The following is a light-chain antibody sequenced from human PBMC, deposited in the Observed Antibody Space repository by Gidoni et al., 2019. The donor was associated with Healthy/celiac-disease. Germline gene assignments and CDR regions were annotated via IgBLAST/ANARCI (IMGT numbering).Light chain of an antibody. CDR1: SSDVGGYNY. Sequence: QAAPTQPHSVSGSPGQSVTIPGTGTSSDVGGYNYVSWYQQHPGKAPKLMIYDVSKRPPGVPDLFSGSKSVNSASLTPSGLQAEDEAAYYCCPYAGRGVFGGGTKPTVL. CDR2: DVS. J-gene: IGLJ2*01. CDR3: CPYAGRGV. V-gene: IGLV2-11*01.